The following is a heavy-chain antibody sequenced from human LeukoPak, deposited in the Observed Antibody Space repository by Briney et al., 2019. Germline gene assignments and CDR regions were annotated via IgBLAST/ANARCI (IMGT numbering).Heavy chain of an antibody. V-gene: IGHV4-30-4*08. CDR3: ARAANYYDSSGPADY. D-gene: IGHD3-22*01. Sequence: PSETLSLTCAVYGGSFSGYYWSWIRQPPGKGLEWIGYIYYSGSTYYNPSLKSRVTISVDTSKNQFSLKLSSVTAADTAVYYCARAANYYDSSGPADYWGQGTLVTVSS. J-gene: IGHJ4*02. CDR2: IYYSGST. CDR1: GGSFSGYY.